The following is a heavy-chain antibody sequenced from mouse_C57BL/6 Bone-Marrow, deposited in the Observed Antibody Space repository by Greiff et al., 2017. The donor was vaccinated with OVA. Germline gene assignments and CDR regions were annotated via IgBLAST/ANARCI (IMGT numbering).Heavy chain of an antibody. D-gene: IGHD2-3*01. V-gene: IGHV5-9*01. CDR3: ASDLSAYAMDY. CDR2: ISGVGGNT. Sequence: EVKVVESGGGLVRPGGSLKLSCAASGFTFSRYPLSWFRQTPEKRLGWFATISGVGGNTYYPDSVKGRCTISRDNAKNTLYLQMSSLRSEDTALYYCASDLSAYAMDYWGQGTSVTVSA. J-gene: IGHJ4*01. CDR1: GFTFSRYP.